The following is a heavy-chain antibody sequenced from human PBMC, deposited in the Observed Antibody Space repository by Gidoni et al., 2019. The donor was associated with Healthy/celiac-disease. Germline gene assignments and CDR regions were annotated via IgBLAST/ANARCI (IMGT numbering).Heavy chain of an antibody. CDR2: ISGSGGST. D-gene: IGHD3-16*02. CDR1: GFTFSSYT. V-gene: IGHV3-23*01. Sequence: EVQLLESGGGLVQPVGPLRLACPAPGFTFSSYTMSWVRQAPGKGLEWVSAISGSGGSTYYADSVKSRFTISRDNSKNTLYLQMTSLRAEDTAVYYCAKVDIVMYAFDIWGQGTMVTVSS. J-gene: IGHJ3*02. CDR3: AKVDIVMYAFDI.